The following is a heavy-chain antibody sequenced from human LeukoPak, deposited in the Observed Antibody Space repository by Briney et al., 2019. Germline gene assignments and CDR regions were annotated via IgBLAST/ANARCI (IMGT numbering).Heavy chain of an antibody. J-gene: IGHJ5*02. Sequence: KPSETLSLTCTVSGGSISSASYYWSWIRQPAGKGLEWIGRIYTSGSTNYNPSLKSRVTISIDTSKNQISLKLSSVTAADTAVYYCARRYGDYGYGWFDPWGQGTLVTVSS. CDR2: IYTSGST. D-gene: IGHD4-17*01. CDR1: GGSISSASYY. CDR3: ARRYGDYGYGWFDP. V-gene: IGHV4-61*02.